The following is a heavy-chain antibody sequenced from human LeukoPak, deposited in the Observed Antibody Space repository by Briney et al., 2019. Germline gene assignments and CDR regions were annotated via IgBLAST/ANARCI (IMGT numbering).Heavy chain of an antibody. CDR2: IYYSGST. CDR1: GGSISSYY. V-gene: IGHV4-59*08. J-gene: IGHJ1*01. Sequence: SETLSLTCTVSGGSISSYYWSWIRQPPGKGLEWIGYIYYSGSTSYNPSLKSRVTISVDTSKNQFSLKLSSVTAADTAVYYCARQSTGRLVQHWGQGTLVTVSS. CDR3: ARQSTGRLVQH. D-gene: IGHD3-9*01.